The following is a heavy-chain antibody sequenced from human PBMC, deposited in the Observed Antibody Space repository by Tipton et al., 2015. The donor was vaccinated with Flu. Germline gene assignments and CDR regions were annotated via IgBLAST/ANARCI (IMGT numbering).Heavy chain of an antibody. D-gene: IGHD2-2*01. CDR3: ARVDCSSTSCYFDP. V-gene: IGHV4-59*01. Sequence: TLSLTCTVSGGSISSYYWSWIRQPPGKGLEWIGYIYYSGSTNYNPSLKSRVTISVDTSKNQFSLKLSSVTAADTAVYYCARVDCSSTSCYFDPWGQGTLVTVSS. CDR1: GGSISSYY. J-gene: IGHJ5*02. CDR2: IYYSGST.